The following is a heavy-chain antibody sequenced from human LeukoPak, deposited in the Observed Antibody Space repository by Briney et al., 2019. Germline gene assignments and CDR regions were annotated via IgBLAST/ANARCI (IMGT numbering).Heavy chain of an antibody. CDR2: ISGSGGST. V-gene: IGHV3-23*01. J-gene: IGHJ4*02. CDR3: AKDYYGDYFDY. D-gene: IGHD4-17*01. CDR1: GFTFDDYA. Sequence: PGRSLRLSCAASGFTFDDYAMHWVRQAPGKGLEWVSAISGSGGSTYYADSVKGRLTISRDNSKNTLYLQMNSLRAEDTAVYYCAKDYYGDYFDYWGQGTLVTVSS.